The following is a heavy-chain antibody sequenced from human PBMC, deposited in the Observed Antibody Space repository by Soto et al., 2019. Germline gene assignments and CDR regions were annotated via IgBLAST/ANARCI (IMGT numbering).Heavy chain of an antibody. D-gene: IGHD6-6*01. CDR3: AREGAAPYYYYGMDV. CDR1: GGFISSGGLF. J-gene: IGHJ6*02. CDR2: IYYSGST. Sequence: QVPLAEFGPGPVKPSQTLSPPCTGPGGFISSGGLFWSWVRQHPGKGLEWNGFIYYSGSTYYNPSLKSRVTISVDTSKNQFSLKLSSVTAADTAVYYCAREGAAPYYYYGMDVWGQGTTVTVSS. V-gene: IGHV4-31*03.